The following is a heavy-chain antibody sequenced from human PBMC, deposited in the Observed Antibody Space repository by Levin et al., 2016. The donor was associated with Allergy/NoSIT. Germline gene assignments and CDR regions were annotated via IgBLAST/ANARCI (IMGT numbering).Heavy chain of an antibody. V-gene: IGHV4-31*03. D-gene: IGHD3-22*01. CDR2: IYYSGST. CDR3: ARARDSSGYYFYYYYGMDV. CDR1: GGSISSGGYY. J-gene: IGHJ6*02. Sequence: SETLSLTCTVSGGSISSGGYYWSWIRQHPGKGLEWIGYIYYSGSTYYNPSLKSRVTISVDTSKNQFSLKLSSVTAADTAVYYCARARDSSGYYFYYYYGMDVWGQGTTVTV.